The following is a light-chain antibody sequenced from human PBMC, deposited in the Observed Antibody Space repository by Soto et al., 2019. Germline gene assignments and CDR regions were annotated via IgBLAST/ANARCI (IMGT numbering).Light chain of an antibody. Sequence: EIVLTQSPGTLSLSPGERATLSCRASQSVSSSYLAWYQQKPGQAPRLLISGTSSRATGIPDRFSVSGSGTDFTLSINGLEPEDFAVYYCHYGNSPPWTFAQGTRLVIK. CDR2: GTS. J-gene: IGKJ5*01. CDR1: QSVSSSY. CDR3: HYGNSPPWT. V-gene: IGKV3-20*01.